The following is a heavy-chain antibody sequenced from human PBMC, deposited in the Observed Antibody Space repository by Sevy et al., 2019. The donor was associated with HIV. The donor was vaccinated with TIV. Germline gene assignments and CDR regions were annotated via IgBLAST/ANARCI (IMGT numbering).Heavy chain of an antibody. D-gene: IGHD3-10*02. V-gene: IGHV3-30*18. J-gene: IGHJ4*02. CDR3: TKEYLRGTYIRGDFDH. CDR1: GFNFQTFG. CDR2: ISSDGINH. Sequence: GGSLRLSCSAFGFNFQTFGMHWIRQAPGKGPEWLAVISSDGINHNYAASVKGRFTIYRDNSKRLPFLQMNSLTPNDTAVYFCTKEYLRGTYIRGDFDHWGQGTLVTVSS.